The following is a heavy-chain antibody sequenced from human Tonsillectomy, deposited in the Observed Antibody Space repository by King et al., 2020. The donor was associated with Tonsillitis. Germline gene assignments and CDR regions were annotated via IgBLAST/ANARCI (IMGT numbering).Heavy chain of an antibody. CDR3: ARRRVSGWFPFDY. V-gene: IGHV4-39*01. CDR2: IYYSGNT. D-gene: IGHD6-19*01. Sequence: PLQESGPGLVRPSETLVLTCTVSGDSINSSTSHWGWFRQPPGKGLEWIGRIYYSGNTYYNPSLESRVTISVDTSKNQFSLKLNSVTATDTAVYYCARRRVSGWFPFDYWGQGTPVTVSS. CDR1: GDSINSSTSH. J-gene: IGHJ4*02.